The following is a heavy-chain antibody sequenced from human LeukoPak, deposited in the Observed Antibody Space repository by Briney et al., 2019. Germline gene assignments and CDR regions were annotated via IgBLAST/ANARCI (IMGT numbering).Heavy chain of an antibody. J-gene: IGHJ6*03. CDR3: ARDPRYYDSSGYYYVNYYYYMDV. CDR2: INPNSGGT. D-gene: IGHD3-22*01. CDR1: GYTFTGYY. V-gene: IGHV1-2*02. Sequence: ASVKVSCKASGYTFTGYYMHWVRQAPGQGLEWMGWINPNSGGTNYAQKFQGRVTMTRDTSISTAYMELSRLRSDDTAVYYCARDPRYYDSSGYYYVNYYYYMDVWAKGPRSPSP.